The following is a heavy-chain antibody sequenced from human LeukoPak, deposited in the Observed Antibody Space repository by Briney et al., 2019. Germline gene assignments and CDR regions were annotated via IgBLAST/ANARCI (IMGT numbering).Heavy chain of an antibody. V-gene: IGHV4-4*02. D-gene: IGHD3-16*01. CDR1: GGSVSSTNW. CDR2: VLLDGRT. CDR3: ARAGYTSAYTAFDI. Sequence: SETLSLTRGVSGGSVSSTNWWTWIRQPPGKGLEWIGEVLLDGRTNINPSLKSRLTMSGDLSESHVSLKLTSVTAADTAVYYCARAGYTSAYTAFDIWGQGTMVTVSS. J-gene: IGHJ3*02.